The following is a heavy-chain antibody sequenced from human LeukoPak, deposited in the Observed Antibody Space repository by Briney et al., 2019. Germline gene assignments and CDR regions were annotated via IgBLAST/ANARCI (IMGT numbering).Heavy chain of an antibody. CDR3: ARNSAPLTIAAVGMDV. D-gene: IGHD6-13*01. Sequence: PGGSLRLSCAASGFTFSSYWMNWVRQAPGKGLEWVADIKQDGSEKNYVASVKGRFTISRDNTKNSLYLQMNSLRGEDTAIYYCARNSAPLTIAAVGMDVWGQGTTVAVS. J-gene: IGHJ6*02. V-gene: IGHV3-7*01. CDR2: IKQDGSEK. CDR1: GFTFSSYW.